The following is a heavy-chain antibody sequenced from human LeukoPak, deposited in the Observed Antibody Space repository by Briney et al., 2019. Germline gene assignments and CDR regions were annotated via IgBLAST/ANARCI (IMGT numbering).Heavy chain of an antibody. D-gene: IGHD6-19*01. Sequence: GGSLRLSCAASGFTFSSYSMNWVRQAPGKGLEWVSSISSSSSYIYYADSVKGRFTISRDNSRNTVYMQMDSLRAEDTAIYYCAGDRNSDWYSPLDYWGQGSQVTVSP. CDR3: AGDRNSDWYSPLDY. CDR1: GFTFSSYS. CDR2: ISSSSSYI. J-gene: IGHJ4*02. V-gene: IGHV3-21*04.